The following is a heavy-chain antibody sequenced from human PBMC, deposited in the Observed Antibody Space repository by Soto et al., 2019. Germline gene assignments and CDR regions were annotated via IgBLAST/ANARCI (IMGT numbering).Heavy chain of an antibody. Sequence: GGSLRLSCAASVFTFSSYWMHWVRQAPGKGLVWVSRINSDGTSTTYADSAKGRFTISRDNAKNTLFLQMNGLRVEGTAVYYCAKDRLAGNFDYWGQGTQVTVSS. CDR2: INSDGTST. CDR1: VFTFSSYW. CDR3: AKDRLAGNFDY. J-gene: IGHJ4*02. V-gene: IGHV3-74*03.